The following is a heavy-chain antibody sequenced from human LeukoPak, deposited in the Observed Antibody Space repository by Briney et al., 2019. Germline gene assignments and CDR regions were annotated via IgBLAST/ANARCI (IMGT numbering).Heavy chain of an antibody. Sequence: ASVKVSCKASGYTFFSYNINWVRQAPGQGLEWMGWMNPNSGNTGYAQKFQGRVTITRNTSISTAYMELSSLRSEDTAVYYCQLHVRFLEWSNDYWGQGTLVTVSS. D-gene: IGHD3-3*01. CDR2: MNPNSGNT. CDR1: GYTFFSYN. V-gene: IGHV1-8*03. CDR3: QLHVRFLEWSNDY. J-gene: IGHJ4*02.